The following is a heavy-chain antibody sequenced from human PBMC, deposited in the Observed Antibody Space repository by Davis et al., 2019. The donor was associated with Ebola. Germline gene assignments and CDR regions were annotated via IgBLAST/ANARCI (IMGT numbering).Heavy chain of an antibody. V-gene: IGHV3-7*03. CDR2: IKQDGSEK. D-gene: IGHD6-19*01. CDR1: GFTFSSYW. CDR3: ARDGSSGRYLGWFDP. J-gene: IGHJ5*02. Sequence: GESLKISCAASGFTFSSYWMSWVRQVPGKGLEWVANIKQDGSEKYYVDSVKGRFTISRDNAKNSLYLQMNSLRAEDTAVYYCARDGSSGRYLGWFDPWGQGTLVTVSS.